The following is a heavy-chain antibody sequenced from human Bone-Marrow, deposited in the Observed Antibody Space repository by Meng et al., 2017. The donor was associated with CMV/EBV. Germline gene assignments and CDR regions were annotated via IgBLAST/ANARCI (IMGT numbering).Heavy chain of an antibody. V-gene: IGHV4-34*01. CDR2: INHSGST. D-gene: IGHD6-6*01. CDR3: ARTESSSPHFDY. J-gene: IGHJ4*02. Sequence: GSLRLSCAVYGGSFSGYYWSWIRQPPGKGLEWIGEINHSGSTNYNPSPKSRVTISVDTSKNQFSLKLSSVTAADTAVYYCARTESSSPHFDYWGQGTLVTVSS. CDR1: GGSFSGYY.